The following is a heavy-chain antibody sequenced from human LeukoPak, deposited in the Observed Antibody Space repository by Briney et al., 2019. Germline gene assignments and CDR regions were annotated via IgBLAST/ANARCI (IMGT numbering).Heavy chain of an antibody. V-gene: IGHV1-2*02. Sequence: ASVKVSCKASGYTFTGYYMHWVRQAPGQGLGWMGWINPNSGGTNYAQKFQGRVTMTRDTSISTAYMELSRLRSDDTAVYYCARGDDSSGYYRTGGGFDPWGQGTLVTVSS. J-gene: IGHJ5*02. CDR2: INPNSGGT. D-gene: IGHD3-22*01. CDR3: ARGDDSSGYYRTGGGFDP. CDR1: GYTFTGYY.